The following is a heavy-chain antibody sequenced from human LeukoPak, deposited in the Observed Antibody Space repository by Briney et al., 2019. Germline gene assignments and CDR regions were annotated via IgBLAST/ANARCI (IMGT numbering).Heavy chain of an antibody. D-gene: IGHD6-19*01. Sequence: GESLKISCMGSGYSFSNYWIGWVRQMPGKGLEWMGIIYPDESNIRYSPSFQGQVTISVDKSISTAYLQWSSLKASDTAIYYCARHEGGGWCIDYWGQGTLVTVSS. CDR1: GYSFSNYW. J-gene: IGHJ4*02. CDR3: ARHEGGGWCIDY. V-gene: IGHV5-51*01. CDR2: IYPDESNI.